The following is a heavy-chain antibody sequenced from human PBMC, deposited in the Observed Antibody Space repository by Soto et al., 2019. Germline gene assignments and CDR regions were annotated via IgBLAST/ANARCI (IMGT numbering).Heavy chain of an antibody. V-gene: IGHV1-3*01. J-gene: IGHJ4*02. D-gene: IGHD2-15*01. CDR1: GYTFISYA. CDR3: ARGSCSGGSCYSGY. CDR2: INAGNGNT. Sequence: ASVKVSCKASGYTFISYAMHWVRQAPGQRLEWMGWINAGNGNTKYSQKFQGRVTITRDTSASTAYMELSSLRSEDTAVYYCARGSCSGGSCYSGYWGQGTLVTVSS.